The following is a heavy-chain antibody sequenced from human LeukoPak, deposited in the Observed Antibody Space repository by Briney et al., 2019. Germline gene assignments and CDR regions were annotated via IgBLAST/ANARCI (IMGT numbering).Heavy chain of an antibody. D-gene: IGHD3-10*01. J-gene: IGHJ5*02. Sequence: SETLSLTCTVSGGSISSFYWSWIRQPAGKGLEWIGRIYGTGAITYNPSLQSRVTMSVDTSKNEFSLKMSSVTAADTAVYYCTRDSGTTGEVKFDPWGQGTLVAVSS. CDR2: IYGTGAI. CDR1: GGSISSFY. V-gene: IGHV4-4*07. CDR3: TRDSGTTGEVKFDP.